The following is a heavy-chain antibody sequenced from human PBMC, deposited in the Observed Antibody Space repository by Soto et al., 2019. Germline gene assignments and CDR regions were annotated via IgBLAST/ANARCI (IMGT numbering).Heavy chain of an antibody. CDR1: GGSIISGGYS. D-gene: IGHD2-8*02. Sequence: SETLSLTCAVSGGSIISGGYSWSWIRQPPGKVLEWIGYIYSGTTHYNPSLESRVTIAMDRSKNQVSLSLKSVTAADTAVYYCSREDSGVFFDLWGQGTLVTVSS. V-gene: IGHV4-30-2*01. CDR3: SREDSGVFFDL. J-gene: IGHJ4*02. CDR2: IYSGTT.